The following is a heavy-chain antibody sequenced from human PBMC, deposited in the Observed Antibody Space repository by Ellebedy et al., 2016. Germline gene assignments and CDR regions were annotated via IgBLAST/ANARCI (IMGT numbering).Heavy chain of an antibody. D-gene: IGHD5-12*01. CDR3: ARGRGREDIVAFWTWENYYYMDV. J-gene: IGHJ6*03. CDR1: GFTVSSNY. V-gene: IGHV3-53*01. Sequence: GGSLRLXXAASGFTVSSNYMSWVRQAPGKGLEWVSVIYSGGSTYYADSVKGRFTISRDNSKNTLYLQMNSLRAEDTAVYYCARGRGREDIVAFWTWENYYYMDVWGKGTTVTVSS. CDR2: IYSGGST.